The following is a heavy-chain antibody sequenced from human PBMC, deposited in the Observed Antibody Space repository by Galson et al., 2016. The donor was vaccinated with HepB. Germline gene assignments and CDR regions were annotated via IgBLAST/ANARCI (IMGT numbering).Heavy chain of an antibody. D-gene: IGHD6-19*01. J-gene: IGHJ2*01. CDR3: ARDSSGWHPNFYWYFDL. Sequence: SETLSLTCTVSGGSISSYYWSWIRQPAGKGLEWIGRLYTSGSTSYNPSLKRRVTMSLHTSKNQFSLNLSSVTAADTAVYYCARDSSGWHPNFYWYFDLWGRGALVTVSS. V-gene: IGHV4-4*07. CDR2: LYTSGST. CDR1: GGSISSYY.